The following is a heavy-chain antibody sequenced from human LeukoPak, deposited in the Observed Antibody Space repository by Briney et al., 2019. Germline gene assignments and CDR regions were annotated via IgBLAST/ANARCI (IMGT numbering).Heavy chain of an antibody. CDR2: INHSGST. D-gene: IGHD1-26*01. CDR1: GGSFSGYY. Sequence: SETLSLTCAVYGGSFSGYYWSWIRQPPGKGLEWIGEINHSGSTNYNPSLKSRVTISVDTSKNQFSLNLSSVTAADTAVYYCARGIASGSYFRPGAEYFQHWGQGTLVTVSS. CDR3: ARGIASGSYFRPGAEYFQH. V-gene: IGHV4-34*01. J-gene: IGHJ1*01.